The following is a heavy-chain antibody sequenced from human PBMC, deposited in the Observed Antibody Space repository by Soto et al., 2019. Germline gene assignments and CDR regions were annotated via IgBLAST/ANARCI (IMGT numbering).Heavy chain of an antibody. CDR1: GFTFSSYA. Sequence: QVQLVESGGGVVQPGRSLRHSCAASGFTFSSYAMHWVRQAPGKGLEWVAVISYDGSNKYYADSVKGRFTISRDDSKNTLYLQMNSPRAEDTAVYQCARDNDSSSFDYWGRGTLFTFAS. J-gene: IGHJ4*02. D-gene: IGHD3-22*01. CDR3: ARDNDSSSFDY. CDR2: ISYDGSNK. V-gene: IGHV3-30-3*01.